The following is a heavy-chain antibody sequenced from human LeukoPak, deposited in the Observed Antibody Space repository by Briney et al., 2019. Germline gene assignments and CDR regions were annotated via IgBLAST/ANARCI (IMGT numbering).Heavy chain of an antibody. V-gene: IGHV3-11*06. CDR2: ISSSSSYT. Sequence: GGSLRLSCAASGFTFSDYYMSWIRQAPGKGLEWVSYISSSSSYTNYADSVKGRFTISRDNAKNSLYLQMNSLRAEDTAVYYCASSVYYGSGSSGAFDIWGQGTMVTVSS. CDR3: ASSVYYGSGSSGAFDI. D-gene: IGHD3-10*01. CDR1: GFTFSDYY. J-gene: IGHJ3*02.